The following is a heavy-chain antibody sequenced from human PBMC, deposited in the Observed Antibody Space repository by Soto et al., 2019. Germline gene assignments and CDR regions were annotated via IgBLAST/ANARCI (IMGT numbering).Heavy chain of an antibody. CDR3: ASLGVGDWANYYYYYGMDV. Sequence: EVVLLESGGGLEQPGGSLRLSCAASGFIFENFGMSWVRQAPGKGLEWVSAVTANGGSTYSADSVKGRFTISRDNSKNTLFLQMNSLRAEDTAVYYCASLGVGDWANYYYYYGMDVWGQGTTVTVSS. D-gene: IGHD2-21*02. V-gene: IGHV3-23*01. CDR2: VTANGGST. CDR1: GFIFENFG. J-gene: IGHJ6*02.